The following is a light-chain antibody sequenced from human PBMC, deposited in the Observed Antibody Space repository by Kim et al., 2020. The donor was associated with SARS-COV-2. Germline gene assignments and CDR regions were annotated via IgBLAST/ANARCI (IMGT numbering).Light chain of an antibody. CDR2: AAS. CDR1: QSINRY. CDR3: QQSYNTPYT. Sequence: SASVVDRITITCRASQSINRYLNWYQQKPGTAPELLIYAASHFQSGVPSRFSGSGSGTDFTLTISSLQAEDFVTYYCQQSYNTPYTFGQGTKLEI. V-gene: IGKV1-39*01. J-gene: IGKJ2*01.